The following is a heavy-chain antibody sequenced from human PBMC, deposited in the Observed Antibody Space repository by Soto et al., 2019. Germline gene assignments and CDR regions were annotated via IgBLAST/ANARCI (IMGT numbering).Heavy chain of an antibody. CDR3: ARHTHTIPASY. CDR1: GGSISSSSYY. J-gene: IGHJ4*02. Sequence: QLQLQESGPGLVKPSETLSLTCTVSGGSISSSSYYWGWIRQPPGKGLEWIGSIYYSGSTYYNPSLKSRVTISVDTSKNQFSLKLSSVTAADTAVYYCARHTHTIPASYWGQGTLVTVSS. D-gene: IGHD3-3*01. V-gene: IGHV4-39*01. CDR2: IYYSGST.